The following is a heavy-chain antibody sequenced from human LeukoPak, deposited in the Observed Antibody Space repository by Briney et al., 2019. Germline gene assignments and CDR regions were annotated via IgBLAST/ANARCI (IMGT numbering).Heavy chain of an antibody. V-gene: IGHV4-30-2*01. D-gene: IGHD3-22*01. CDR2: IYHSGST. CDR1: GGSISSGGYS. J-gene: IGHJ4*02. Sequence: PSETLSLTCTVSGGSISSGGYSWSWIRQPPGKGLEWIGYIYHSGSTYYNPSLKSRVTISVDRSKNQFSLKLSSVTAADTAVYYCARGYYDSSGYDYYFDYWGQGTLVTVSS. CDR3: ARGYYDSSGYDYYFDY.